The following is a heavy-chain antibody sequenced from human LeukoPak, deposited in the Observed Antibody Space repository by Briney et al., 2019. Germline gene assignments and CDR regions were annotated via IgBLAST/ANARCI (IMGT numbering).Heavy chain of an antibody. CDR2: IYYSGST. CDR3: ARAEGSSWYTRTWFDP. CDR1: GGSISSYY. Sequence: SETLSLTCTVSGGSISSYYWSWIRQPPGKGLEWIGYIYYSGSTNYNPSLKSRVTISVDTSKDQLSLKVSSVTAADTAVYYCARAEGSSWYTRTWFDPWGQGTLVTVSS. D-gene: IGHD6-13*01. V-gene: IGHV4-59*01. J-gene: IGHJ5*02.